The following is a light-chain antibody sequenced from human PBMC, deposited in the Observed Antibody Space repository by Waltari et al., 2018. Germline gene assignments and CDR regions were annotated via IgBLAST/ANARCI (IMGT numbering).Light chain of an antibody. J-gene: IGKJ1*01. CDR3: QQYYTFPRA. CDR1: QDINSY. V-gene: IGKV1D-8*01. Sequence: VIWRTQSPPLVSASIGDSITINCRMSQDINSYLAWFQQKPGKSPDLLIYAASILQSVVPSRFSGSGSGTDFTLTISRLQSEDFATYYCQQYYTFPRAFGQGTKVEI. CDR2: AAS.